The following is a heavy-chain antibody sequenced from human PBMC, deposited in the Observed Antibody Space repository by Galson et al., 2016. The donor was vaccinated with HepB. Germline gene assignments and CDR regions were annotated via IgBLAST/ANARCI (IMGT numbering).Heavy chain of an antibody. J-gene: IGHJ4*02. D-gene: IGHD5-24*01. V-gene: IGHV3-9*01. CDR2: IGWNSAYI. CDR1: GFTFDDYA. CDR3: AKARSTNAYKVFDY. Sequence: SLRLSCAASGFTFDDYAMHWVRQTPGKGLEWVSGIGWNSAYIDYADSVKGRSTISRDNAKNSLYLQMDSLRPEDTALYYCAKARSTNAYKVFDYWGQGTPVTVS.